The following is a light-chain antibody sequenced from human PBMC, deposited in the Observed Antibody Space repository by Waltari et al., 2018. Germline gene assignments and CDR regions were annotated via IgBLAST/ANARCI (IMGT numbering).Light chain of an antibody. J-gene: IGKJ4*01. CDR3: QQYNSFPLT. CDR1: QDISNY. V-gene: IGKV1-16*02. CDR2: GAS. Sequence: DIQMTQSRSSLSASVGDRVTITCRASQDISNYLAWFQQKPGKAPKSLIYGASNLQSGVASKFSGSGSGTDFTLTISSLQPEDSATYYCQQYNSFPLTFGGGTKVEI.